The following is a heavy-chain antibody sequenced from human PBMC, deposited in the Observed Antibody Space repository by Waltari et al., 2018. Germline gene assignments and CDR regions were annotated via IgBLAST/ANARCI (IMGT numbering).Heavy chain of an antibody. D-gene: IGHD2-2*01. CDR3: ARMVRGYCSSTSCHTDH. Sequence: QLQLQESGPGLVKPSETLSLTCTVSGGSISSSSYYWGWVRPPPGKGLEWIGSIYYSGSTYYNPYLKSRVTISVDTSKNQFSLRVSSVTAADTAVFYCARMVRGYCSSTSCHTDHWGQGTLVTVSS. CDR1: GGSISSSSYY. CDR2: IYYSGST. V-gene: IGHV4-39*07. J-gene: IGHJ4*02.